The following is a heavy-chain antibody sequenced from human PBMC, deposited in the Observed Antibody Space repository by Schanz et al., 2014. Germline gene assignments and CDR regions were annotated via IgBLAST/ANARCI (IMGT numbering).Heavy chain of an antibody. D-gene: IGHD1-20*01. CDR1: GFTVNTNY. J-gene: IGHJ6*02. Sequence: VQLVESGGGVVQPGRSLRLSCAVSGFTVNTNYMSWVRQAPGKGLEWISSMYINSGSTQYADSVKGRFIISRDSSKNTLFLQMNSLRAEDTAVYYCARRITGTHHNPYYHGMDVWGQGTTVTVSS. V-gene: IGHV3-53*01. CDR2: MYINSGST. CDR3: ARRITGTHHNPYYHGMDV.